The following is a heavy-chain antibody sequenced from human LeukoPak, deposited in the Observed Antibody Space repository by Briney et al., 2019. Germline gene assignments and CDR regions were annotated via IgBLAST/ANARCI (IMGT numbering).Heavy chain of an antibody. D-gene: IGHD5-24*01. Sequence: GESLEISCKGSGYSSTTYWIGWVRQMPGKGLEWMGIIYPGDSETRYSPSFQGQVTISADKSISTAYLQWSSLEASDTAMYYCARRHVYNYFFDYWGQGTLVTVSS. CDR3: ARRHVYNYFFDY. CDR2: IYPGDSET. V-gene: IGHV5-51*01. CDR1: GYSSTTYW. J-gene: IGHJ4*02.